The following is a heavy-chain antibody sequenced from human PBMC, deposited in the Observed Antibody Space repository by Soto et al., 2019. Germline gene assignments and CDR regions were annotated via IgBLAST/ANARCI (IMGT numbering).Heavy chain of an antibody. D-gene: IGHD3-22*01. J-gene: IGHJ4*02. Sequence: QVQLVQSGAEVKKPGASVKVSCKASGYIFTNHYIHWVRQAPGQGLEWMGIINPSGGSTNYLQKFKGRITITRDTSTSTVYMELSSLRSEDTAVYFCARADYYDSSGFYYDCWGQGSLVTVSS. V-gene: IGHV1-46*01. CDR2: INPSGGST. CDR1: GYIFTNHY. CDR3: ARADYYDSSGFYYDC.